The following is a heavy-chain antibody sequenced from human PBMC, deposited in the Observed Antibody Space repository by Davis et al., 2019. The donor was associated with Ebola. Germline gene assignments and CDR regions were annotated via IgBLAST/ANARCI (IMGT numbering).Heavy chain of an antibody. J-gene: IGHJ4*02. CDR3: VSLLH. CDR2: ISYSGATI. Sequence: GESLKISCAASGFTFSDNYMTWIRQAPGTGLEWVAYISYSGATIYYADSVKGRFTISRDNAKNSLHLQMNSLRVEDTAMYYCVSLLHWGQGARVTVSS. CDR1: GFTFSDNY. V-gene: IGHV3-11*01.